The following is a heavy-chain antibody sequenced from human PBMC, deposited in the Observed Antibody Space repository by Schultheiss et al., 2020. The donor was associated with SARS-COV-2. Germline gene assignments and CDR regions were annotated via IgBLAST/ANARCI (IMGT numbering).Heavy chain of an antibody. CDR3: ARNQDTAMVDYFDY. CDR2: IYYSGST. Sequence: SETLSLTCTVSGGSISSSNWWSWVRQPPGKGLEWIGYIYYSGSTNYNPSLKSRVTISVDTSKNQFSLKLSSVTAADTAVYYCARNQDTAMVDYFDYWGQGTLVTVSS. J-gene: IGHJ4*02. D-gene: IGHD5-18*01. V-gene: IGHV4-4*02. CDR1: GGSISSSNW.